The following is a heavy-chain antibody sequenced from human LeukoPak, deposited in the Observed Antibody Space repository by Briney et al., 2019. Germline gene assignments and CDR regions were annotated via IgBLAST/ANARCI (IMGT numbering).Heavy chain of an antibody. J-gene: IGHJ4*02. V-gene: IGHV3-33*05. CDR2: ISYDGSNK. D-gene: IGHD1-26*01. CDR3: ARDRRDSGKYGRFDY. Sequence: GGSLRLSCAASGFPFDTYGMHWVRQAPGKGLEWVAVISYDGSNKYYADSVKGRFTISRDNSKNTLYLQMNSLRAEDTAVYYCARDRRDSGKYGRFDYWGQGTLVTVSS. CDR1: GFPFDTYG.